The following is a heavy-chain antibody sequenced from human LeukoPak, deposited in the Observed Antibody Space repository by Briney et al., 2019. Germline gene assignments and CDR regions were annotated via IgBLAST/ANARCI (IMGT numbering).Heavy chain of an antibody. CDR3: ATLTPRWLQFNY. CDR2: IYYSGST. D-gene: IGHD5-24*01. CDR1: GGSISSYY. V-gene: IGHV4-59*01. J-gene: IGHJ4*02. Sequence: SSETLSLTCTVSGGSISSYYWSWIRQPPGKGLEWIGYIYYSGSTNYNPSLKSRVTISLDTSKNQFSLKLSSVTAADTAVYYCATLTPRWLQFNYWGQGTLVTVSS.